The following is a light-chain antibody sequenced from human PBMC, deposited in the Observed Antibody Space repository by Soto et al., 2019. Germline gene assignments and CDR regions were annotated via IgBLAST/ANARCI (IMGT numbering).Light chain of an antibody. CDR1: QSVSSN. CDR2: GAS. V-gene: IGKV3-15*01. CDR3: QQYNNWPQT. J-gene: IGKJ1*01. Sequence: EIVLTQAAAAPSKYPGERATLSCRASQSVSSNLAWYQQKPGQAPRLLIYGASTRATGIPARFSGSGSGTEFTLTISSLQSEDFAVYYCQQYNNWPQTFGQGTKV.